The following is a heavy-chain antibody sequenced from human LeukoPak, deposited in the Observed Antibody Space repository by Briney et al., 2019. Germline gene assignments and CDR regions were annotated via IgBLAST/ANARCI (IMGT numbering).Heavy chain of an antibody. D-gene: IGHD6-13*01. CDR3: ASPRDDSSWRYFDY. V-gene: IGHV1-8*01. J-gene: IGHJ4*02. CDR1: GYTFTSYD. Sequence: GASVKVSCKASGYTFTSYDINWVRQATGQGLEWMGWMNPNSGNTGYAQKFQGRVTMTRNTSISTACMELSSLRSEDTAVYYCASPRDDSSWRYFDYWGQGTLVTVSS. CDR2: MNPNSGNT.